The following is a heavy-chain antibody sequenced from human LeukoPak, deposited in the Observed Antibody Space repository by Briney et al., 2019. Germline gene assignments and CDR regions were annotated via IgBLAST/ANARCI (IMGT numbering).Heavy chain of an antibody. CDR3: ATYGSGKSPEYFQH. J-gene: IGHJ1*01. D-gene: IGHD3-10*01. Sequence: PSQTLSLTCTVSGGSISSSSYYWGWIRQPPGKGLEWIGSIYYSGSTYYNPSLKSRVTISVDTSKNQFSLKLSSVTAADTAVYYCATYGSGKSPEYFQHWGQGTLVTVSS. CDR1: GGSISSSSYY. CDR2: IYYSGST. V-gene: IGHV4-39*01.